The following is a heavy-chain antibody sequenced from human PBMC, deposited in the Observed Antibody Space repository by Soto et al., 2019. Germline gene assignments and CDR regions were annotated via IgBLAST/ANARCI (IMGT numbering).Heavy chain of an antibody. CDR2: ISYDGSNK. V-gene: IGHV3-30*03. CDR1: GFTFSSYG. J-gene: IGHJ3*02. CDR3: YYGDYEGGAAFDI. Sequence: GGSLRLSCAASGFTFSSYGMHWVRQAPGKGLEWVAVISYDGSNKYYADSVKGRFTISRDNSKNTLYLQMNSLRAEDTAVYYCYYGDYEGGAAFDIWGQGTMVTVSS. D-gene: IGHD4-17*01.